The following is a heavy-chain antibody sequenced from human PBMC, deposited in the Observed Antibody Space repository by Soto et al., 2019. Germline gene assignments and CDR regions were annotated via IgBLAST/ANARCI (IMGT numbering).Heavy chain of an antibody. J-gene: IGHJ4*02. CDR1: GGSISSPNW. Sequence: SETLSLTCAVSGGSISSPNWWSWVRQPPGKGLEWIGEIFHSGSTNYNPSLKSRVTILVDKSKNQFSLILNSVTAADTAVYYCARHGYNYGGGYFDYWGQGTLVTVSS. D-gene: IGHD5-18*01. V-gene: IGHV4-4*02. CDR3: ARHGYNYGGGYFDY. CDR2: IFHSGST.